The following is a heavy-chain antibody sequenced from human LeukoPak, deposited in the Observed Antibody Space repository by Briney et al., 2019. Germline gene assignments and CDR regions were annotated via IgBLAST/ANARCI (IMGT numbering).Heavy chain of an antibody. CDR2: ISYDGSNK. CDR1: GFTFSSYA. V-gene: IGHV3-30-3*01. CDR3: ARGRSPSSYGMDV. D-gene: IGHD6-6*01. J-gene: IGHJ6*02. Sequence: GGSLRLSCAASGFTFSSYAMHWVRQAPGKGLEWVAVISYDGSNKYYADSVKGRFTISRDNSKNTLYLQMNSLRAEDTAVYYCARGRSPSSYGMDVWGQGTTVTVSS.